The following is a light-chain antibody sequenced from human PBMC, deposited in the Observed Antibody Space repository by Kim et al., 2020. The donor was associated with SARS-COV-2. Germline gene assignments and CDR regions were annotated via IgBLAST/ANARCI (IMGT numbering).Light chain of an antibody. CDR2: EVT. V-gene: IGLV2-23*02. Sequence: QSITISCTGTSSDVGSSNLVSWYQQLPGKAPKLMISEVTKRPSGVSNRFSGSKSGNTASLTISGLQAEDEADYYCCSYAGTSTFVVFGGGTQLTVL. CDR1: SSDVGSSNL. J-gene: IGLJ2*01. CDR3: CSYAGTSTFVV.